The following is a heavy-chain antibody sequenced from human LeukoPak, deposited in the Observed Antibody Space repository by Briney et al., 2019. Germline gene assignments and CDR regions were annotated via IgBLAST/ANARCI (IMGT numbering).Heavy chain of an antibody. D-gene: IGHD3-10*01. CDR2: IIPIFGTA. V-gene: IGHV1-69*06. CDR1: GGTFSSYA. Sequence: GSSVKVSCKASGGTFSSYAISWVRQAPGQGLEWMGGIIPIFGTANYAQKFQGRVTITADKSTSTAYMELSSLRSEDTAVYYCARDGNYYGSGTGTTLKKYYYYMDVWGKGTTVTVSS. CDR3: ARDGNYYGSGTGTTLKKYYYYMDV. J-gene: IGHJ6*03.